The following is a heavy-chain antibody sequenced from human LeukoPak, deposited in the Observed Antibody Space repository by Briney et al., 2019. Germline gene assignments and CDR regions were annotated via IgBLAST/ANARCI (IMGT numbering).Heavy chain of an antibody. CDR3: GRCGRGSNWFDP. Sequence: GGSLRLSCAASGFTFDDYAMHWVRQAPGKGLEWVSGISWNSGSIGYADSVKGRFTISRDNAKNSLYLQMNSLRAEDTAVYYCGRCGRGSNWFDPWGQGTLVTVSS. CDR2: ISWNSGSI. D-gene: IGHD1-26*01. J-gene: IGHJ5*02. V-gene: IGHV3-9*01. CDR1: GFTFDDYA.